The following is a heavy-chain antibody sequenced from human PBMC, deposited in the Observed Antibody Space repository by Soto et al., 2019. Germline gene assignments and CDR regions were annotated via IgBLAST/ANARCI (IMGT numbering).Heavy chain of an antibody. V-gene: IGHV3-30*18. Sequence: QVQLVESGGGVVQPGRSLRLSCAASGFTFSSFGMHWVRQAPGKGLEWVAVISYDGNNKYYADSVKGRFTISRDNSKNTLYLQMNSLRAEDTAVYYCAKDTAVSDTFYYGMDVWGQGTTVTVSS. J-gene: IGHJ6*02. CDR3: AKDTAVSDTFYYGMDV. D-gene: IGHD5-18*01. CDR2: ISYDGNNK. CDR1: GFTFSSFG.